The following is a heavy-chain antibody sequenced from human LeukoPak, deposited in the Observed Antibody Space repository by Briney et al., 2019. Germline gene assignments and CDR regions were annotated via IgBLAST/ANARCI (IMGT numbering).Heavy chain of an antibody. J-gene: IGHJ4*02. CDR1: GGSITNGGYY. V-gene: IGHV4-39*01. D-gene: IGHD5-12*01. CDR3: ARSPNSGYDPFDY. Sequence: SETLSLTCAVSGGSITNGGYYWGWIRQPPGKGLEWIGSIYYSGSTYYNPSLKSRVTISVDTSKNQFSLKLSSVTAADTAVYYCARSPNSGYDPFDYWGQGTLVTVSS. CDR2: IYYSGST.